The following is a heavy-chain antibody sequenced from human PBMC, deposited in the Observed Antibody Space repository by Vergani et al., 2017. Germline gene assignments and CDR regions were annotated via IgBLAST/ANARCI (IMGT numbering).Heavy chain of an antibody. Sequence: EVQLVESGGGLVKPGGSLRLSCAASGFTFSSYSMNWVRQAPGKGLEWVSSISSSSSHIYYADSVKGRFTISRDNAKNSLYLQMNSLRAEDTAVYYCARGGLTGYYNGAYYWGQGTLVTVSS. V-gene: IGHV3-21*01. CDR1: GFTFSSYS. J-gene: IGHJ4*02. D-gene: IGHD3-9*01. CDR2: ISSSSSHI. CDR3: ARGGLTGYYNGAYY.